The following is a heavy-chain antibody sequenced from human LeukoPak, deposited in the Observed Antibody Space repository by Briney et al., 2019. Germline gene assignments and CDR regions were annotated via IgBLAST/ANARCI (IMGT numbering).Heavy chain of an antibody. CDR2: ITNTGRTI. CDR3: AKRGVVIRVILVGFHKEAYYFDS. CDR1: GFSFSSFE. D-gene: IGHD3-22*01. J-gene: IGHJ4*02. V-gene: IGHV3-48*03. Sequence: AGGSLRLSCVASGFSFSSFEMNWVRQAPGKGLEWLSYITNTGRTIYYADSVKGRFTISRDNAKNSLYLHMNSLRAEDTAVYFCAKRGVVIRVILVGFHKEAYYFDSWGQGALVTVSS.